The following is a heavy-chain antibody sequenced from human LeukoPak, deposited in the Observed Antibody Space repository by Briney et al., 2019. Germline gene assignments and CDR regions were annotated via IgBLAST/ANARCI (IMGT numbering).Heavy chain of an antibody. CDR2: IYSGGST. Sequence: QTGGSLRLSCAASGFTVSSNYMSWVRQAPGKGLEWVPVIYSGGSTYYADSVKGRFTISRDNSKNTLYLQMNSLRAEDTAVYYCAKHSSGYLGSNWFDPWGQGTLVTVSS. CDR3: AKHSSGYLGSNWFDP. J-gene: IGHJ5*02. D-gene: IGHD3-22*01. V-gene: IGHV3-66*02. CDR1: GFTVSSNY.